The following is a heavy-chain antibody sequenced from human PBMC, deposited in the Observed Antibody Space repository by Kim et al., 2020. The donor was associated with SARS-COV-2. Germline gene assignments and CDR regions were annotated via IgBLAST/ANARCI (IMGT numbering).Heavy chain of an antibody. D-gene: IGHD6-13*01. CDR2: INTNTGNP. V-gene: IGHV7-4-1*02. CDR1: GYTFTSYA. CDR3: ARGFWSSSWYRDYYYGMDV. Sequence: ASVKVSCKASGYTFTSYAMNWVRQAPGQGLEWMGWINTNTGNPTYAQGFTGRFVFSLDTSVSTAYLQISSLKAEDTAVYYCARGFWSSSWYRDYYYGMDVWGQGTTVTVSS. J-gene: IGHJ6*02.